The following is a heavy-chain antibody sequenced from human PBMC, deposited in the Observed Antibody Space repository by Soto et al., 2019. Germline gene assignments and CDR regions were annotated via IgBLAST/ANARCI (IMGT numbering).Heavy chain of an antibody. CDR3: ARDRRDGSYFDY. J-gene: IGHJ4*02. D-gene: IGHD5-12*01. CDR2: IYYSGST. V-gene: IGHV4-59*11. CDR1: GGSISSHY. Sequence: QVQLQESGPGLVKPSETLSLTCIVSGGSISSHYWHWIRQPPGKGLEWIGYIYYSGSTNYNPSLKSRGSISVDTSKNQVSLKLRSVTAADTAVYYCARDRRDGSYFDYWGQGTLVTVSS.